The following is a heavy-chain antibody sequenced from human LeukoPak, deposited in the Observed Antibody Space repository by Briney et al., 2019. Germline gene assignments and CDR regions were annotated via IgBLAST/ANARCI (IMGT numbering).Heavy chain of an antibody. CDR1: GFTFSSYA. Sequence: GGSLRLSCAASGFTFSSYAMTWVRQAPGKGLEWVSGINGGGYRTYYADSVKGRFTISRDNSKNTLYLQMNSLRAEDTAVYYCAKGGPVGFDPWGQGTLVTVSS. D-gene: IGHD3-10*01. CDR2: INGGGYRT. J-gene: IGHJ5*02. V-gene: IGHV3-23*01. CDR3: AKGGPVGFDP.